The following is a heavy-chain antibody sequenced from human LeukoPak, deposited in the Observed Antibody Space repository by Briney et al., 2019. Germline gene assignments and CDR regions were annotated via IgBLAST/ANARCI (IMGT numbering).Heavy chain of an antibody. J-gene: IGHJ6*03. Sequence: PGGSLRLSCAASGLAFSSYAMSWVRQAPGKGLEWVSGISGSGGSTYYADSVKGRFTISRDNSNNTLYLQMNSLRVEDTAVYYCAKVPLTWLVRDYYYMDVWGKGTTVTASS. D-gene: IGHD2-21*01. V-gene: IGHV3-23*01. CDR3: AKVPLTWLVRDYYYMDV. CDR2: ISGSGGST. CDR1: GLAFSSYA.